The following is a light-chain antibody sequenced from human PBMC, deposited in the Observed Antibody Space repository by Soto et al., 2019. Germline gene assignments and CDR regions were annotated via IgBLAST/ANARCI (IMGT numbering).Light chain of an antibody. J-gene: IGKJ1*01. CDR3: HQYANSPRM. V-gene: IGKV3-20*01. CDR2: GAS. Sequence: IVLTQSPGTLSLSPGQRATLSCRASQSVTNNYLAWYQQIPGHAPRLVIYGASSRAAGIPDRFSGRGSGTEFTLTISRLEPEDFAVYFCHQYANSPRMFGQGTRVEIK. CDR1: QSVTNNY.